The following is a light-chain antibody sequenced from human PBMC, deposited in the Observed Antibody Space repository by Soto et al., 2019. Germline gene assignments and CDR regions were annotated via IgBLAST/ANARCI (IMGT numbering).Light chain of an antibody. CDR1: QSVSSN. V-gene: IGKV3-15*01. J-gene: IGKJ3*01. CDR3: QQYNNWPFT. CDR2: GAS. Sequence: EIVMTQSPATLSVSPGERATLSCRASQSVSSNLAWYQQKPGQAPRLLIYGASTRATGIPARFSGSGSGTEFTLTISSPQSGDFAVYYCQQYNNWPFTFGPGTKVDI.